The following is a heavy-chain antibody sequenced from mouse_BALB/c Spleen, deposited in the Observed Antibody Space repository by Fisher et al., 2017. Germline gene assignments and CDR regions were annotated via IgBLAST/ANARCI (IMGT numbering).Heavy chain of an antibody. D-gene: IGHD2-1*01. V-gene: IGHV1-80*01. Sequence: KFKGKATLTADKSSSTAYMQLSSLTSVDSAVYYCARKGSGNYDYAMDYWGQGTSVTVSS. CDR3: ARKGSGNYDYAMDY. J-gene: IGHJ4*01.